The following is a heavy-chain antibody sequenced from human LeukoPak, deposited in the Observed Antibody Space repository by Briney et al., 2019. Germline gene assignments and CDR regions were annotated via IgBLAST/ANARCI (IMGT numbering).Heavy chain of an antibody. D-gene: IGHD2-2*01. V-gene: IGHV1-18*01. CDR1: GYTFTSYG. CDR3: ARDVRYCSSTSCYPYYYYGMDV. J-gene: IGHJ6*02. Sequence: ASVKVSCKASGYTFTSYGISWVRQAPGQGLEWMGWISAYNGNTNYAQKLQGRVTMTTDTSTSTAYMELRSLRSDDTAVYYCARDVRYCSSTSCYPYYYYGMDVWGQGTTVTVS. CDR2: ISAYNGNT.